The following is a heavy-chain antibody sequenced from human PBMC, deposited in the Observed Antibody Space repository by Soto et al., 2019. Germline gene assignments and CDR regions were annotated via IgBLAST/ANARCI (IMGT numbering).Heavy chain of an antibody. V-gene: IGHV3-23*01. J-gene: IGHJ5*02. CDR1: GFTFSSYA. CDR3: AKGGLYGGNYVHNWFDP. Sequence: GGSLRLSCAASGFTFSSYAMSWVRQAPGKGLEWVSAISGSGGSTYYADSVKGRFTISRDNSKNTRYLQMNSLRAEDTAVYYGAKGGLYGGNYVHNWFDPWGQGTLVTVSS. CDR2: ISGSGGST. D-gene: IGHD3-16*01.